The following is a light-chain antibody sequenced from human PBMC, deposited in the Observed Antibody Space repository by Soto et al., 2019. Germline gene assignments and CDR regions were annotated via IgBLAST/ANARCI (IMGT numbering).Light chain of an antibody. CDR1: NSDVGTHNL. V-gene: IGLV2-23*01. Sequence: QSALTQPASVSGSPGQSITISCTGTNSDVGTHNLVSWYQQHPGKAPKLIIYEGTKRPSGVSNRFSGSKSGNTASLTISGLQAEDEADYCCGSDALLFGTGTKVTVL. J-gene: IGLJ1*01. CDR3: GSDALL. CDR2: EGT.